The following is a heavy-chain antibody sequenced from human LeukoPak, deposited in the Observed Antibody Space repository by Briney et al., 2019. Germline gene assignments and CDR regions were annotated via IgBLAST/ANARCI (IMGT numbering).Heavy chain of an antibody. V-gene: IGHV4-34*01. CDR1: GGSFSGYY. J-gene: IGHJ4*02. CDR3: ARVFPRYGSGSSSDY. Sequence: SETLSLTCAVYGGSFSGYYWSWIRQPPGKGLEWIGEINHSGSTNHNPSLKSRVTISVDTSKNQFSLKLSSVTAADTAVYYCARVFPRYGSGSSSDYWGQGTLVTVSS. CDR2: INHSGST. D-gene: IGHD3-10*01.